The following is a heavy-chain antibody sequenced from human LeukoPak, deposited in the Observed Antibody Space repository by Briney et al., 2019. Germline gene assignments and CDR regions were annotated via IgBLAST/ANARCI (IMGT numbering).Heavy chain of an antibody. CDR1: GFTFSSYS. V-gene: IGHV3-48*01. CDR2: ISSSSSTI. D-gene: IGHD3-22*01. Sequence: GGSLRLSCAASGFTFSSYSMNWVRQAPGKGLEWVSYISSSSSTIYYADSVKGRFTISRDNAKNSLYLQMNSLRAEDTAVYYCARDPGGYYDSSGYWFYYYYYMDVWGKGTTVTVSS. CDR3: ARDPGGYYDSSGYWFYYYYYMDV. J-gene: IGHJ6*03.